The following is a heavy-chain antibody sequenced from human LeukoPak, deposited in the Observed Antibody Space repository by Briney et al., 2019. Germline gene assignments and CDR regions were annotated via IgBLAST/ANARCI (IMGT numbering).Heavy chain of an antibody. J-gene: IGHJ5*02. CDR1: GGSFSGYY. CDR3: ARGPPYDILTGYLT. Sequence: PSETLSLTCTVYGGSFSGYYWSWLRQPPGKGLEWIGEINHSGSTNYNPSLKSRVTISVDTSKNQYSLKLSSVTAADTAVYYCARGPPYDILTGYLTWGQGTLVTVSS. CDR2: INHSGST. D-gene: IGHD3-9*01. V-gene: IGHV4-34*09.